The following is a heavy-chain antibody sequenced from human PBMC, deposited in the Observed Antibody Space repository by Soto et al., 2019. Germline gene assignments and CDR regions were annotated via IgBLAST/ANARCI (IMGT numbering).Heavy chain of an antibody. D-gene: IGHD2-15*01. CDR1: GFTFSSYA. J-gene: IGHJ4*02. V-gene: IGHV3-23*01. CDR2: ISDSGIGT. Sequence: EVQLLESGGGLVQPGGSLRLSCAASGFTFSSYAMSWVRQAPGKGLEWVSTISDSGIGTYYADSVKGRFTISRDNSKNTLFLQMNSLRAEDTAVYYCAKGMGVAAPGPFDYWGQGTLVPVSS. CDR3: AKGMGVAAPGPFDY.